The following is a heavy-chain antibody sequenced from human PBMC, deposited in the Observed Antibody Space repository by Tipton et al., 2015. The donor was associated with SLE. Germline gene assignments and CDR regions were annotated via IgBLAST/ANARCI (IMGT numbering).Heavy chain of an antibody. J-gene: IGHJ4*02. V-gene: IGHV3-9*01. CDR2: VSWNSATV. CDR3: AKDYRGSIDY. D-gene: IGHD3-10*01. Sequence: SLRLSCVVSGFIFDDYAMHWVRQAPGKGLEWVAGVSWNSATVSYADSVKGRFTISRDSAKNSLYLQMNSLRADDTALYYCAKDYRGSIDYWGQGTLVTVSS. CDR1: GFIFDDYA.